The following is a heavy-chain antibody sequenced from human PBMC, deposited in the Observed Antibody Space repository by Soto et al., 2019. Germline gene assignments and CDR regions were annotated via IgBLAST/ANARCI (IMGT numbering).Heavy chain of an antibody. J-gene: IGHJ4*02. CDR2: IYHSGST. D-gene: IGHD3-10*01. CDR1: GDSISSGGYS. CDR3: ARAPRYGSADY. V-gene: IGHV4-30-2*01. Sequence: SETLSLTCAVSGDSISSGGYSWSWIRQPPGKGLEWIGYIYHSGSTYYNPSLKSRVTISVDRSKNQFSLKLSSVTAADTAVYYCARAPRYGSADYWGQGTLVTVSS.